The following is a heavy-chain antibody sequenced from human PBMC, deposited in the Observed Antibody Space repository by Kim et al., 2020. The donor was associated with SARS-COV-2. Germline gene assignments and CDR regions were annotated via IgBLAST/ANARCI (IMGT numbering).Heavy chain of an antibody. Sequence: ASVKVSCKASGYTFTGYYMHWVRQAPGQGLEWMGWINPNSGGTNYAQKFQGRVTMTRDTSISTAYMELSRLRSDDTAVYYCARDLDYYDSSGYSTLHDYWGQGTLVTVSS. CDR1: GYTFTGYY. CDR2: INPNSGGT. V-gene: IGHV1-2*02. CDR3: ARDLDYYDSSGYSTLHDY. J-gene: IGHJ4*02. D-gene: IGHD3-22*01.